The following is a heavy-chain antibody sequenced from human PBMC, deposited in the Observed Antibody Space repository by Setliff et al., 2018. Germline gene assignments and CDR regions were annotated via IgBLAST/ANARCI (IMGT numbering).Heavy chain of an antibody. CDR2: ISTSGSFE. CDR1: GFTFSRYS. J-gene: IGHJ4*02. D-gene: IGHD3-16*01. Sequence: KPGGSLRLSCVGSGFTFSRYSMNWARQAPGKGLEWVASISTSGSFEFYADSLKGRFTISRDNAKNSLYLQMDSLRVEDTAMYFCARDRGGGLYDYWGRGTLVTVSS. CDR3: ARDRGGGLYDY. V-gene: IGHV3-21*06.